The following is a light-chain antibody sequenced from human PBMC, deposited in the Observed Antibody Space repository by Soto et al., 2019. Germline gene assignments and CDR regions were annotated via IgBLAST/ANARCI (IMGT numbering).Light chain of an antibody. J-gene: IGKJ4*01. V-gene: IGKV4-1*01. Sequence: DIVMTQYPDSLAVSLGERATINCKSSQSVLYSSNNKNYLAWYQQKPGQPPKLLIYWASTRESGVPDRFSGSGSGTDFTLTISSLQAEDVAVYYCQQYYNTPLTLGGGTKVEIK. CDR2: WAS. CDR3: QQYYNTPLT. CDR1: QSVLYSSNNKNY.